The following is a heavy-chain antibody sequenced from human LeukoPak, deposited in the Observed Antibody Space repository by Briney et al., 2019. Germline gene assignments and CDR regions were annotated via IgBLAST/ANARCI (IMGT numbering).Heavy chain of an antibody. V-gene: IGHV1-2*02. D-gene: IGHD3-10*01. J-gene: IGHJ4*02. CDR2: INPNSGDT. CDR3: ARAQYYYPHHYYVY. Sequence: GASVKVSCKASGYTFTGYFMNWVRPAPGQGLEWVGWINPNSGDTTYAQKFQGRVTMTRDTSISTAYMELGRLRSDDTAVYYCARAQYYYPHHYYVYWGQGTLVTVSS. CDR1: GYTFTGYF.